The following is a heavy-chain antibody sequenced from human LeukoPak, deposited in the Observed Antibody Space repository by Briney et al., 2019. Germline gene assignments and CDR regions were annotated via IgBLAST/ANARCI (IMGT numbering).Heavy chain of an antibody. J-gene: IGHJ4*02. Sequence: GASVKVSCKASGYTFTSYGFSWVRQAPGQGLEWMGWISAYNGNTNYAQKLQGRVTMTTDTSTSTAYMELSRLRADDTAVYYCARQIVSGSMGCDFWGQGTLVTVSS. CDR1: GYTFTSYG. CDR3: ARQIVSGSMGCDF. CDR2: ISAYNGNT. V-gene: IGHV1-18*01. D-gene: IGHD2-21*01.